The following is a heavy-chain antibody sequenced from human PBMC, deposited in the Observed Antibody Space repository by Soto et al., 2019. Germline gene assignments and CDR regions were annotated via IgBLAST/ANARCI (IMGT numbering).Heavy chain of an antibody. V-gene: IGHV1-69*06. Sequence: QAHLAQSGAEVKKPGSSVTVSCKASGGTFNSYGISWVRQAPGQGLDWMGVIIPLYGTVNYAQKFQGRVSIAADKSTRTAYMDLNSLRSDDTAVYYCARVRVIRGVTPSHVCLWGQGTLFTVSS. CDR2: IIPLYGTV. D-gene: IGHD3-10*01. CDR3: ARVRVIRGVTPSHVCL. J-gene: IGHJ4*02. CDR1: GGTFNSYG.